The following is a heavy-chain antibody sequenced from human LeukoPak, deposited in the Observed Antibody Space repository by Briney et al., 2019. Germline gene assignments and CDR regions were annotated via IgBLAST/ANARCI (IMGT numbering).Heavy chain of an antibody. Sequence: GGSLRLSCAASGITFSSHAMTWVRQAPGKGLEWVAAIRGNGATTDYADSVKGRFTISRDNSKSTLYLQMNSLRAEDTAVYYCAKAYHDSGCLIDYWGQGTLVTVSS. CDR1: GITFSSHA. V-gene: IGHV3-23*01. D-gene: IGHD6-19*01. J-gene: IGHJ4*02. CDR3: AKAYHDSGCLIDY. CDR2: IRGNGATT.